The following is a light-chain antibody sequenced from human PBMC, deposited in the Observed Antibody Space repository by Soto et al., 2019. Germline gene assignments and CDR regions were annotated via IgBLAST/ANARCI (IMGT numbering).Light chain of an antibody. Sequence: SVLTQPPSVSGAPGQRVTISCSGSSSNIGAGYDVNWYRQLPGTAPKLLIYGNSDRPSGVPDRFSGSKSGTSASLAITGLQAEDEADYFCQSYDRSLRTYVFGTGTKVTAL. CDR2: GNS. CDR1: SSNIGAGYD. V-gene: IGLV1-40*01. CDR3: QSYDRSLRTYV. J-gene: IGLJ1*01.